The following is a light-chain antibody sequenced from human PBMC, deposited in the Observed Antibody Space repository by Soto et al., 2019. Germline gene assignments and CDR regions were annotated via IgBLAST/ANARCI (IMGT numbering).Light chain of an antibody. CDR3: QQYNSYST. CDR2: KAS. J-gene: IGKJ5*01. CDR1: QTISSW. V-gene: IGKV1-5*03. Sequence: DIQMTQSPSTLSASVGYRVTITCRASQTISSWLAWYQQKPGKAPKLLIYKASSLESGVPSRFSGSGSGTESTLTISSLQPDDFATYYCQQYNSYSTFGQGTRREIK.